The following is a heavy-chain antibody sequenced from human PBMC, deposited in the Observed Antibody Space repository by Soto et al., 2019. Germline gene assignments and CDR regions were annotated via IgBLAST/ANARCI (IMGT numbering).Heavy chain of an antibody. J-gene: IGHJ3*02. Sequence: GGSLRLSCAASGFTFSSYWMHWVRQAPGKGLVWVSRINSDGRSTSYADSVKGRFTISRDNAKNTLYLQMNSLRAEDTAVYYCARVGEVTIFGVVTPSGAFDIWGQGTMVTVSS. V-gene: IGHV3-74*01. D-gene: IGHD3-3*01. CDR1: GFTFSSYW. CDR3: ARVGEVTIFGVVTPSGAFDI. CDR2: INSDGRST.